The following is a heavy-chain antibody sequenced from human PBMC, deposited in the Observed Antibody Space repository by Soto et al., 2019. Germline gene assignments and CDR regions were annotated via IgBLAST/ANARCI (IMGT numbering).Heavy chain of an antibody. D-gene: IGHD6-19*01. J-gene: IGHJ4*02. Sequence: SLTCTVSGGSISSYYWSWIRQPPGKGLEWIGYIYYSGSTNYNPSLKSRVTISVDTSKNQFSLKLSSVTAADTAVYYCARSKYSRGWDSTPYYFDYWGQETLVTVSS. CDR2: IYYSGST. CDR3: ARSKYSRGWDSTPYYFDY. CDR1: GGSISSYY. V-gene: IGHV4-59*01.